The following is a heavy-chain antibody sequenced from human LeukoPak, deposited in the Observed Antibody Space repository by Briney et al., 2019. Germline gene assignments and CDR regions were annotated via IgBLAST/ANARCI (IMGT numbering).Heavy chain of an antibody. CDR3: ARVESGTYYDFWSGYSDYYYGMDV. D-gene: IGHD3-3*01. CDR1: GFTFSSYW. Sequence: GSLRLSCAASGFTFSSYWMSWVRQAPGKGLEWVANIKQDGSEKYYVDSVKGRFTISRDNAKNSLYLQMNSLRAEDTAVYYCARVESGTYYDFWSGYSDYYYGMDVWGQGTTVTVSS. V-gene: IGHV3-7*03. J-gene: IGHJ6*02. CDR2: IKQDGSEK.